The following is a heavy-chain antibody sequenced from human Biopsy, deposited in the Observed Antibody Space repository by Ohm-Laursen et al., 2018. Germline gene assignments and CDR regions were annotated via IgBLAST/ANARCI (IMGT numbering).Heavy chain of an antibody. J-gene: IGHJ4*02. Sequence: SETLSLTCTVSGGSFTGHYWSWIRQPPGKGLEWIGHISCTGYTSYNASLKSRVTISVDTSRNHFSLRLSSLTAADTAVYYCARGSNDFGGLYFPRWGQGTLVTVSS. CDR3: ARGSNDFGGLYFPR. CDR1: GGSFTGHY. CDR2: ISCTGYT. V-gene: IGHV4-59*11. D-gene: IGHD4-23*01.